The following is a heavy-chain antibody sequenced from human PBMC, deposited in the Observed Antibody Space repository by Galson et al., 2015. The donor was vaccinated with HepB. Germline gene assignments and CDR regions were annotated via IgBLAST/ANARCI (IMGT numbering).Heavy chain of an antibody. CDR3: AKIFRHGDPTFDY. CDR1: GFTFSSYG. D-gene: IGHD3-9*01. Sequence: SLRLSCAASGFTFSSYGMHWVRQAPGKGLEWVAVISYDGSNKYYADSVKGRFTISRDNSKNTLYLQMNSLRAEDTAVYYCAKIFRHGDPTFDYWGQGTLVTVSS. CDR2: ISYDGSNK. V-gene: IGHV3-30*18. J-gene: IGHJ4*02.